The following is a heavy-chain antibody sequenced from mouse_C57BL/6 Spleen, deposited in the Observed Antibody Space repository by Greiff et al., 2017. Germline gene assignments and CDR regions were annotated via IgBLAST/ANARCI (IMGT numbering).Heavy chain of an antibody. V-gene: IGHV1-69*01. J-gene: IGHJ4*01. CDR2: IDPSDSYT. D-gene: IGHD1-1*01. CDR3: ARYRTSRGAMDY. Sequence: VQLQQPGAELVMPGASVKLSCKASGYTFTSYWMHWVKQRPGQGLEWIGEIDPSDSYTNYNQKFKGKSTLTVDKSSITASMQLSSLTSEDSAVYYCARYRTSRGAMDYWGQGTSVTVSS. CDR1: GYTFTSYW.